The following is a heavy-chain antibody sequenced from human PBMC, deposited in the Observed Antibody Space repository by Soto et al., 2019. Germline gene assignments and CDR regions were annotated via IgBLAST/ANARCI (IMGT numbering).Heavy chain of an antibody. Sequence: PGGSLRLSCAASGFTFSDYYMSWIRQAPGKGLEWVSYISSSSSYTNYADSVKGRFTISRDNAKNSLYLQMNSLRAEDTAVYYCARDRLGLQYGMDVWGQGTTVTVSS. CDR3: ARDRLGLQYGMDV. CDR2: ISSSSSYT. D-gene: IGHD7-27*01. V-gene: IGHV3-11*06. J-gene: IGHJ6*02. CDR1: GFTFSDYY.